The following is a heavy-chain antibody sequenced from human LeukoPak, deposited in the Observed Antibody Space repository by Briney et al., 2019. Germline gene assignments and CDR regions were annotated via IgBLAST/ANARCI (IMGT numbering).Heavy chain of an antibody. D-gene: IGHD6-13*01. CDR1: GFTFSSYS. CDR2: ISSSSSYI. Sequence: GGSLRLSCAASGFTFSSYSMNWVRQAPGKGLEWVSSISSSSSYIYYADSVKGRFTISRDNSKNTLYLQSNNLRAEDTAIYYCAKPREQQILPLAFDVWGQGTMVTVSS. J-gene: IGHJ3*01. V-gene: IGHV3-21*04. CDR3: AKPREQQILPLAFDV.